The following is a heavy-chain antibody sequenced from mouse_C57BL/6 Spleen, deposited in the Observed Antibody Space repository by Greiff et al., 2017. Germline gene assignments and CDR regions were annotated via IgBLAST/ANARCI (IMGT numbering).Heavy chain of an antibody. Sequence: QGLEWIGNIDPSDSETHYNQKFKDKATLTVDKSSSTAYMQLSSLTSEDSAVYYCARSHYGRSRWYFDVWGTGTTVTVSP. D-gene: IGHD1-1*01. CDR2: IDPSDSET. V-gene: IGHV1-52*01. CDR3: ARSHYGRSRWYFDV. J-gene: IGHJ1*03.